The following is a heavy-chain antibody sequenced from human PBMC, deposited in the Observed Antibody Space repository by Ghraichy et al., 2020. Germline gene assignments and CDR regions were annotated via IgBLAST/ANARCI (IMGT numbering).Heavy chain of an antibody. D-gene: IGHD2-8*01. J-gene: IGHJ3*02. CDR2: IYYSGP. V-gene: IGHV4-59*01. CDR1: GVHIDRYY. Sequence: QTLSLTCHVSGVHIDRYYWTWIRRPPGKGLEWLGHIYYSGPTYNPSLKSRVTVSLDFSKSLFSLTLDSVTAADTAVYYCARGQTNRPTDAFDIWGQGTVVTVSS. CDR3: ARGQTNRPTDAFDI.